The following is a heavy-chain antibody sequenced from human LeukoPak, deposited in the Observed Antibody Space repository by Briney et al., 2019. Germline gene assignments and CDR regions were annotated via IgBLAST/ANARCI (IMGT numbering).Heavy chain of an antibody. V-gene: IGHV3-23*01. J-gene: IGHJ4*02. CDR2: ISGSGGST. CDR1: GFTFSSYA. D-gene: IGHD3-22*01. CDR3: AKADYYDSSGYFDY. Sequence: PGGSLRLSCAASGFTFSSYAMSWVRQAPGKGLEWVSAISGSGGSTYYADSVKGRFTISRDNFKNTLYLQMNSLRAEDTAVYYCAKADYYDSSGYFDYWGQGTLVTVSS.